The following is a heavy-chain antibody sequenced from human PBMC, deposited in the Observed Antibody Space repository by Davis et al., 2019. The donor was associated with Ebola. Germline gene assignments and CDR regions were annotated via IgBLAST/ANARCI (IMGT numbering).Heavy chain of an antibody. V-gene: IGHV3-30*04. D-gene: IGHD6-19*01. J-gene: IGHJ4*02. Sequence: GGSLRLSCAASGLTFSSYAMHWVRQAPGKGLEWVAVISYDGSNKYYADSVKGRFTISRDNSKNTLYLQMNSLKTEDTAVYSCTTGSLGYSSGWYLKPFDYWGQGTLVTVSS. CDR1: GLTFSSYA. CDR3: TTGSLGYSSGWYLKPFDY. CDR2: ISYDGSNK.